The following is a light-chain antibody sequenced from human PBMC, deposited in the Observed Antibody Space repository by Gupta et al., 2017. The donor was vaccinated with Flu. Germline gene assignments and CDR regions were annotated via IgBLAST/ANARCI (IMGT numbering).Light chain of an antibody. CDR1: TSNIGSRD. CDR3: ATWDDSLSSGI. V-gene: IGLV1-47*01. Sequence: RVTITCSGSTSNIGSRDVYWYQHVAGTAPKRLSDRKNQRPSGVPDRFSGSKSGTSASLEISGLRSEDEAEDYCATWDDSLSSGIFGGGTKLTVL. J-gene: IGLJ2*01. CDR2: RKN.